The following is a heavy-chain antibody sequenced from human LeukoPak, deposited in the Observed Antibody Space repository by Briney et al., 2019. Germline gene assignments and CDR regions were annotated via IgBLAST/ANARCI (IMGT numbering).Heavy chain of an antibody. CDR2: ISSSGGDT. D-gene: IGHD3-22*01. Sequence: GGSLRLSCTASGFTFSSYAMSWVRQAPGKGLEWVSSISSSGGDTYYADSVKGRFTISRDNSKNTLDVRMNSLRAEDTAVYYCAKEPYYYDSSGYRHFDFWGQGTLVTVS. CDR1: GFTFSSYA. J-gene: IGHJ4*02. V-gene: IGHV3-23*01. CDR3: AKEPYYYDSSGYRHFDF.